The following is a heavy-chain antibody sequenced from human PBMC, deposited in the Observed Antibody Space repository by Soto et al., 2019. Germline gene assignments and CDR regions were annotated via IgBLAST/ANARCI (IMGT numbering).Heavy chain of an antibody. Sequence: GGSLRLSCAASGFTFSSYEMNWVRQAPGKGLEWVSYISSSGSTIYYADSVKGRFTISRDNAKNSLYLQMNSLRAEDTAVYYCARDGFNYYYYGMDVWGQGTTVTSSS. CDR1: GFTFSSYE. CDR2: ISSSGSTI. D-gene: IGHD5-12*01. V-gene: IGHV3-48*03. J-gene: IGHJ6*02. CDR3: ARDGFNYYYYGMDV.